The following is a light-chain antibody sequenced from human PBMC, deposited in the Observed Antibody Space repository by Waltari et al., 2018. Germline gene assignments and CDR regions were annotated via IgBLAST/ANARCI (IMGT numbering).Light chain of an antibody. Sequence: EIVLTQSPATLSLSPGEPATLSCRASQSVGSSLAWYQQKPGQAPRLLIYVASKRATGIPARFSGSGSGTDFTLTISSLESEDFAVYYCQQRTNWPPIFSFGPGTKVDIK. CDR3: QQRTNWPPIFS. J-gene: IGKJ3*01. CDR2: VAS. CDR1: QSVGSS. V-gene: IGKV3-11*01.